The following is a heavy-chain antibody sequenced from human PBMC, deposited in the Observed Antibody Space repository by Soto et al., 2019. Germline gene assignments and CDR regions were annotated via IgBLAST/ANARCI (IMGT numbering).Heavy chain of an antibody. D-gene: IGHD3-22*01. CDR2: ISGSGGST. CDR1: GFTFSSYA. CDR3: RYDSSGYYAHHDAFDI. Sequence: GGSLRLSCAASGFTFSSYAMSWVRQAPGKGLEWVSAISGSGGSTYYADSVKGRFTISRDNSKNTLYLQMNSLRAEDTAVYYGRYDSSGYYAHHDAFDIWGQGTMVTVSS. J-gene: IGHJ3*02. V-gene: IGHV3-23*01.